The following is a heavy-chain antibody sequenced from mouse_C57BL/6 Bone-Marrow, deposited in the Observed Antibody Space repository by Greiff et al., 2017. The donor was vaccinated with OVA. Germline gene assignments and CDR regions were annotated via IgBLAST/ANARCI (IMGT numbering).Heavy chain of an antibody. CDR2: IDPENGDT. J-gene: IGHJ3*01. CDR3: TTWLLRAY. Sequence: VQLQQSGAELVRPGASVKLSCTASGFNIKDDYMHWVKQRPEQGLEWIGWIDPENGDTESASKFQGKATITADTSYNTAYLQLSSLTSEDTAVYYCTTWLLRAYWGQGTLVTVSA. CDR1: GFNIKDDY. D-gene: IGHD2-3*01. V-gene: IGHV14-4*01.